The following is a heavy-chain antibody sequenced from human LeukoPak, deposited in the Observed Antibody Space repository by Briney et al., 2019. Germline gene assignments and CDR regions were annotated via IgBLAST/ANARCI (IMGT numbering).Heavy chain of an antibody. J-gene: IGHJ4*02. Sequence: ASVKVSCKASGYTFTGYYMHWVRQAPGQGLEWMGWINPNSGGTNYAQKFQGRVTMTRDTSISTAYMELSRLRSDDTAVYYCARGRPPYSGRRYYFDCWGQGTLVTVSS. CDR2: INPNSGGT. CDR3: ARGRPPYSGRRYYFDC. V-gene: IGHV1-2*02. D-gene: IGHD1-26*01. CDR1: GYTFTGYY.